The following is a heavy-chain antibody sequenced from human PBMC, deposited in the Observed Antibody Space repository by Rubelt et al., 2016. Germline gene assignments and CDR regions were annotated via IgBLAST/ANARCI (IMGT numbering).Heavy chain of an antibody. D-gene: IGHD6-13*01. CDR3: ARMRGPYSSSGGEFDP. J-gene: IGHJ5*02. CDR1: GYTFTSYA. V-gene: IGHV1-3*01. Sequence: QVQLVQSGAEVKKPGSSVKVSCKASGYTFTSYAMHWVRQAPGQRLEWMGWIHAGNGNTKYSQTFKGRVTITRDTSSSTAYMGLSSLRSEDTAVYYCARMRGPYSSSGGEFDPWGQGTLVTVSS. CDR2: IHAGNGNT.